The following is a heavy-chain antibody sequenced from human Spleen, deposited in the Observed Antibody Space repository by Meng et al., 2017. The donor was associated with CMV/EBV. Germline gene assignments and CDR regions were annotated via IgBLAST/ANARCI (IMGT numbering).Heavy chain of an antibody. Sequence: GGSLRLSCAASGFTFSGFYMTWIRQAPGKGLEWVAYISSSGSTTYYPDSVKGRFTVSRDNANNSLYLQMNSLRADDTAMYYCARGAQSCGGDCFSPWGQGTLVTVSS. J-gene: IGHJ5*02. D-gene: IGHD2-21*01. CDR1: GFTFSGFY. CDR2: ISSSGSTT. CDR3: ARGAQSCGGDCFSP. V-gene: IGHV3-11*01.